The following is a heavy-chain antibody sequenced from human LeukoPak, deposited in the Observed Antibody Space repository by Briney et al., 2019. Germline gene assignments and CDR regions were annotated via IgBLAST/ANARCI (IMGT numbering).Heavy chain of an antibody. CDR2: INHSGST. J-gene: IGHJ4*02. Sequence: SETLSLTCAVYGGSFSGYYWSWIRQPPGKGLEWIGEINHSGSTNYNPSLKSRVTISVDTSKNQFSLKLSSVTAADTAVYYCATRLIGRGGPFDYWGQGTLVTVSS. V-gene: IGHV4-34*01. CDR1: GGSFSGYY. D-gene: IGHD1-1*01. CDR3: ATRLIGRGGPFDY.